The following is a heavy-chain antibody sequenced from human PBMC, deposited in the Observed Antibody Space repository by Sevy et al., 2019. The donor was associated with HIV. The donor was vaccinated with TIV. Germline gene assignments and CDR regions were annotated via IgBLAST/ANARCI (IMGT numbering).Heavy chain of an antibody. CDR1: GYTFTSYD. D-gene: IGHD6-13*01. CDR2: MNPNSGNT. J-gene: IGHJ3*02. CDR3: ARGVGSSCYGPSLDAFDI. V-gene: IGHV1-8*01. Sequence: ASVKVSCKASGYTFTSYDINWVRQATGQGLEWMGWMNPNSGNTGYAQKFQGRVTMTRNTSISTTYMELSSLRSADTAVYYCARGVGSSCYGPSLDAFDIWGQGTMVTVSS.